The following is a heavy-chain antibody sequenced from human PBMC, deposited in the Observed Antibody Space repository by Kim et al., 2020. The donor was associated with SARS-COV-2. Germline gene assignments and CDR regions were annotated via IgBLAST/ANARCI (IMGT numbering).Heavy chain of an antibody. D-gene: IGHD1-26*01. CDR3: ARDRGAQYGMDV. Sequence: TYAQKFQGRVTITADESTSTAYMELSSLRSEDTAVYYCARDRGAQYGMDVWGQGTTVTVSS. J-gene: IGHJ6*02. V-gene: IGHV1-69*01.